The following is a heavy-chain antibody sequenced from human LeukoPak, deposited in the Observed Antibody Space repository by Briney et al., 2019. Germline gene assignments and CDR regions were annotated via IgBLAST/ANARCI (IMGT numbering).Heavy chain of an antibody. D-gene: IGHD6-6*01. Sequence: SETLSLTCTVSGGSISSGAYWWTWIRQHPAKGLEWIGYIYYSGNTYYQPSLRSRANISVDTSKNQFSLNLNSVTAADTAVYFCARGHSTSSPYFCNGMVVSGQGTTVTVSS. J-gene: IGHJ6*01. CDR1: GGSISSGAYW. CDR3: ARGHSTSSPYFCNGMVV. CDR2: IYYSGNT. V-gene: IGHV4-31*03.